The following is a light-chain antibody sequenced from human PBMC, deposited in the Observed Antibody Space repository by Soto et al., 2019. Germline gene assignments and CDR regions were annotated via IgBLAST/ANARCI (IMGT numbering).Light chain of an antibody. CDR3: QQSYSTPRT. CDR1: QSIVSY. V-gene: IGKV1-39*01. Sequence: DIQMTQSPSSLSVSVGDRVTITCRASQSIVSYLNWYQKLGKAPKLLIYTASNLQRGVPSRFSGSGSGTDFTLTISNLQPEDFATYYCQQSYSTPRTFGQGTKLEIK. CDR2: TAS. J-gene: IGKJ2*02.